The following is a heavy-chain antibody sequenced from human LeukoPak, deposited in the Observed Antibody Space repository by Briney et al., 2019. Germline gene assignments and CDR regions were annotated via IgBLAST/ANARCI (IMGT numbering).Heavy chain of an antibody. CDR1: GFTFSDYY. D-gene: IGHD3-22*01. CDR3: ARGGYYAGYQFDY. CDR2: ISSGSSYT. Sequence: GGSPRLSCAASGFTFSDYYMSWIRQTPGKGLEWVSYISSGSSYTNYADSLKGRFTISRDNAKNSLYLQMNSLRAEDTAVYYCARGGYYAGYQFDYWGQGTLVTVSS. V-gene: IGHV3-11*06. J-gene: IGHJ4*02.